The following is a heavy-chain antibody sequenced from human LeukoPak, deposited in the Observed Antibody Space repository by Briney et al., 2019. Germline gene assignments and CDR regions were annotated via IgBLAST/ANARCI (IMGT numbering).Heavy chain of an antibody. CDR1: GYSISSGYF. CDR2: IYHSGST. V-gene: IGHV4-38-2*02. D-gene: IGHD6-19*01. Sequence: SETLSLTCTVSGYSISSGYFWGWIRQPPGKGLEWIGNIYHSGSTYYNPSLKSRVTISVDTSKNQFSLKLSSVTAADTAVYYCARESIAVPPGSYFQHWGQGTLVIVSS. CDR3: ARESIAVPPGSYFQH. J-gene: IGHJ1*01.